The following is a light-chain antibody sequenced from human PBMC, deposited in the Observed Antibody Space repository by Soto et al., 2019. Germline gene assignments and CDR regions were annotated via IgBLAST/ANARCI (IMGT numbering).Light chain of an antibody. J-gene: IGLJ2*01. CDR2: EVS. Sequence: QSALTQPASVSGSPGQSLTISCSGTSSDVGAYNYVSWYQQYPGKAPKLLIYEVSKRPSGVSNRFSGSKSGNTAALTISGLQAEDEADYYCSSYPSSSTLVFGEGTKLTVL. CDR3: SSYPSSSTLV. V-gene: IGLV2-14*01. CDR1: SSDVGAYNY.